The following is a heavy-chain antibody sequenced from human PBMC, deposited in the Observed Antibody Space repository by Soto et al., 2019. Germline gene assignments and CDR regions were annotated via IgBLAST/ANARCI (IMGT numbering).Heavy chain of an antibody. J-gene: IGHJ4*02. CDR3: ARGGGVYYFDY. CDR1: GGSIRSYY. CDR2: MYYSGST. Sequence: PSETLSLTCTVSGGSIRSYYWSWIRQPPGKGLEWIGYMYYSGSTTYNPSLKSRVTISVDTSKNQFSLKVSSVTAADTAVYYCARGGGVYYFDYWGQGTLVTVSS. D-gene: IGHD2-8*02. V-gene: IGHV4-59*01.